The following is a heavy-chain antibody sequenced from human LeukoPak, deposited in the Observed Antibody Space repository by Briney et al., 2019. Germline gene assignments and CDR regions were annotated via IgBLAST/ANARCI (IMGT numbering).Heavy chain of an antibody. CDR2: INSDGSSR. D-gene: IGHD6-13*01. CDR3: ASASSHRIAAGGDY. V-gene: IGHV3-74*01. J-gene: IGHJ4*02. Sequence: GGSLRLSCAASGFTFSAYPFPWVRQAPGKGLVWVSRINSDGSSRNYADSVKGRFTISRDNAKNTLYLQMNSLRAEDTAVYYCASASSHRIAAGGDYWGQGTLVTVSS. CDR1: GFTFSAYP.